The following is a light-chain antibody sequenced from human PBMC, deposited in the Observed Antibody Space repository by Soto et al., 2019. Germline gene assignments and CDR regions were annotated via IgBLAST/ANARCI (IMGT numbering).Light chain of an antibody. Sequence: DIQMTQSPSTVSASVGDRVTITCRAIQTITNRLAWYQRKPGKAPKVLIYDASNLESGVPSRFSGSGSGTEFIITISSLQPDDFATYYCQHYGGLWTFGQGTKVEVK. V-gene: IGKV1-5*01. J-gene: IGKJ1*01. CDR3: QHYGGLWT. CDR2: DAS. CDR1: QTITNR.